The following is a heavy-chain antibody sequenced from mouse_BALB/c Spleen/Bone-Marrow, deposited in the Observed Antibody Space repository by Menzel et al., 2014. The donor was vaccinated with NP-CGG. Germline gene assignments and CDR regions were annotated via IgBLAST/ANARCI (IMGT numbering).Heavy chain of an antibody. CDR3: ARNYRYAWFAY. V-gene: IGHV1S56*01. J-gene: IGHJ3*01. CDR2: IFPGDGSI. D-gene: IGHD2-14*01. Sequence: SCQASGYTFTSYDINWVMQRPEQGLEWIGWIFPGDGSIKYNEKFKGKATLTTDKSSSTAYMQLSRLTSEDSAVYFCARNYRYAWFAYWGQGTLVTVSA. CDR1: GYTFTSYD.